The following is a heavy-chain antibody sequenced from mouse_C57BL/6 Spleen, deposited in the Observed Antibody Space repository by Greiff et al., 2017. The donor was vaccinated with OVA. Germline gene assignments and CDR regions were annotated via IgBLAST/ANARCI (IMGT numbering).Heavy chain of an antibody. D-gene: IGHD2-12*01. CDR3: ARFSYDGAMDY. CDR2: IDPSDSYT. V-gene: IGHV1-69*01. Sequence: QVQLQQPGAELVMPGASVKLSCKASGYTFTSYWMHWVTQRPGQGLEWIGDIDPSDSYTNYTQKFKGKSTLTVDNTSSQAYMQLSSLTSEDAAVYYCARFSYDGAMDYWGQGTSVTVAS. CDR1: GYTFTSYW. J-gene: IGHJ4*01.